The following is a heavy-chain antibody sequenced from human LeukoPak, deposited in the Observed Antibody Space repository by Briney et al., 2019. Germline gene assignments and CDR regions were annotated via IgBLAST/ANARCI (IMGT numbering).Heavy chain of an antibody. D-gene: IGHD4-11*01. V-gene: IGHV3-33*06. Sequence: GGSLRLSCAASGFTFSSYGMHWVRQAPGKGLEWVAVIWCDGSSKYYADSVKGRVTISRDNSKNTLYLQMSSLRAEDTAVYYCAKDTGYYYYYMDVWGKGTTVTVSS. CDR3: AKDTGYYYYYMDV. J-gene: IGHJ6*03. CDR2: IWCDGSSK. CDR1: GFTFSSYG.